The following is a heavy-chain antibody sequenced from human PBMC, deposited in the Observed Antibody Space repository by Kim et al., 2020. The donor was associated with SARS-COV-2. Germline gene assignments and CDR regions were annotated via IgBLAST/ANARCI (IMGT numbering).Heavy chain of an antibody. CDR3: ARLITITAFDI. CDR2: IYYSGST. J-gene: IGHJ3*02. Sequence: SETLSLTCTVSGGSISSGDYYWSWIRQPPGKGLEWIGYIYYSGSTYYNPSLKSRVTISVDTSKNQFSLKLSSVTAADTAVYYCARLITITAFDIWGQGTMVTVSS. D-gene: IGHD3-10*01. CDR1: GGSISSGDYY. V-gene: IGHV4-30-4*08.